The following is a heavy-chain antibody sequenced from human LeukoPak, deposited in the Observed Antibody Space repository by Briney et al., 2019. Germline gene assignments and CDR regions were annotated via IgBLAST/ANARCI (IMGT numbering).Heavy chain of an antibody. V-gene: IGHV3-23*01. J-gene: IGHJ3*02. CDR2: ISGSGGRK. Sequence: GGSLRLSCAASGFTFSTYAMNWVRQAPGKGLEWVSSISGSGGRKWYGDSVKGRFTISRDNSRNTLCLQMNRLRAADPAVYYCAKHGHDKSPPYDFYTWGQGTIATVSS. CDR1: GFTFSTYA. D-gene: IGHD1-1*01. CDR3: AKHGHDKSPPYDFYT.